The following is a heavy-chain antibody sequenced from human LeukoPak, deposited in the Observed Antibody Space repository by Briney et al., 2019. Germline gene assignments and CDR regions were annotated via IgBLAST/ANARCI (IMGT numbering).Heavy chain of an antibody. CDR3: ARDRSGWYYFDY. J-gene: IGHJ4*02. D-gene: IGHD6-19*01. Sequence: PGGSLRLSCAASGFTFSSFAMNWVRQAPGKGLEWVSYISSSGSTIYYADFVKGRFTISRDNAKNSLFLQMYSLRAEDTAINYCARDRSGWYYFDYWGQGSLVTVSS. V-gene: IGHV3-48*03. CDR2: ISSSGSTI. CDR1: GFTFSSFA.